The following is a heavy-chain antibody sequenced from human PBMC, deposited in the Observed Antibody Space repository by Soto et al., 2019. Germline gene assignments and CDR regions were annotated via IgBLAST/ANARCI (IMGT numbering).Heavy chain of an antibody. V-gene: IGHV3-23*01. CDR3: AKSGDVDIVVVVAKALGRNRYYFDY. J-gene: IGHJ4*02. CDR1: GFTFSSYA. CDR2: ISGSGGST. D-gene: IGHD2-15*01. Sequence: HPGGSLRLSCAASGFTFSSYAMSWVRQAPGKGLEWVSAISGSGGSTYYADSVKGRFTISRDNSKNTLYLQMNSLRAEDTAVYYCAKSGDVDIVVVVAKALGRNRYYFDYWGQGTLVTVSS.